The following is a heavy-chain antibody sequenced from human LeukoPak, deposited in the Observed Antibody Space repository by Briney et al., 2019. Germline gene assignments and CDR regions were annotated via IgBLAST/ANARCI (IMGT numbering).Heavy chain of an antibody. J-gene: IGHJ4*02. CDR3: ARTVTTVTSFDY. CDR1: GYTFTGYY. V-gene: IGHV1-18*04. CDR2: ISAYNGNT. D-gene: IGHD4-11*01. Sequence: GASVKVSCKASGYTFTGYYMHWVRQAPGQGLEWMGWISAYNGNTNYAQKLQGRVTMTTDTSTSTAYMELRSLRSDDTAVYYRARTVTTVTSFDYWGQGTLVTVSS.